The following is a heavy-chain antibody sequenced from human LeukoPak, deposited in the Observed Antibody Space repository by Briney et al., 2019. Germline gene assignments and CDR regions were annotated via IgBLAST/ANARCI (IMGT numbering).Heavy chain of an antibody. Sequence: SETLSLTCAVYGGSFSGYYWSWIRQPPGKGLEWIGYISYSGSTNYNPSLKSRVTISVDTSKNQFSLRLTSVTAADTAVYYCARPYRSDWRDCFDIWGQGTMVTVSS. CDR2: ISYSGST. J-gene: IGHJ3*02. CDR3: ARPYRSDWRDCFDI. CDR1: GGSFSGYY. D-gene: IGHD6-25*01. V-gene: IGHV4-59*01.